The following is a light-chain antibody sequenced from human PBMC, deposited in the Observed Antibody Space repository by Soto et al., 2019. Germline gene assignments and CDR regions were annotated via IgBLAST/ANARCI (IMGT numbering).Light chain of an antibody. V-gene: IGKV1-5*01. J-gene: IGKJ3*01. CDR2: DAS. Sequence: DIQMTQSPSTLSASVGDRVTITCRASQSLSSWLAWYQQKPGKAPKLLIYDASSLESGVPSRFSGSGSGTEFTLTISSRPPDDFATYSGQPYNSYPFTVGPGTKVDIK. CDR3: QPYNSYPFT. CDR1: QSLSSW.